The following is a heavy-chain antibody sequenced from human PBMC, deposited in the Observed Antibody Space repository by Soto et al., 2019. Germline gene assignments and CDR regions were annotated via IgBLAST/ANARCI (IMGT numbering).Heavy chain of an antibody. J-gene: IGHJ5*02. V-gene: IGHV4-31*03. Sequence: TLSLTCTFSGAPISSGAYYWSWIRQHPGKGLEWIGYIYYSGSTYYNPSLKSRVTISVDTSENQFSLKLSSVTDADTAVYYCARSIDPWGQGTQVTVS. CDR1: GAPISSGAYY. CDR2: IYYSGST. CDR3: ARSIDP.